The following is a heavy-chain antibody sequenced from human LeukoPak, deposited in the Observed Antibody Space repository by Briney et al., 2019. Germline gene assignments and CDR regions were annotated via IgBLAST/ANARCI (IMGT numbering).Heavy chain of an antibody. CDR3: ARGFSSSWYYFDS. CDR1: GFTFSDYY. D-gene: IGHD6-13*01. CDR2: VSGSGVST. J-gene: IGHJ4*02. Sequence: PGGSLRLSCAASGFTFSDYYMSWIRQAPGKGLEWVSTVSGSGVSTYYADSVKGRSTISRDNSKNTLYLQMNSLRAEDTAVYYCARGFSSSWYYFDSWGQGTLVTVSS. V-gene: IGHV3-23*01.